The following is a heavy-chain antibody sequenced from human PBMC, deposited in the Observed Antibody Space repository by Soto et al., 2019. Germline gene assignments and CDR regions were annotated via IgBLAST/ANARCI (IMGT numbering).Heavy chain of an antibody. D-gene: IGHD3-9*01. CDR3: ARDVQVNYFDNTYHYYAMDV. J-gene: IGHJ6*02. CDR2: INPFFKGT. V-gene: IGHV1-69*13. Sequence: SVKVSCKAFGGTFSDHAVSWVRQAPGQGLEWMGVINPFFKGTKYAQKFQGRLTITADDSTSTAYMDLYSLISEDTAVYYCARDVQVNYFDNTYHYYAMDVWGQGTTVTVSS. CDR1: GGTFSDHA.